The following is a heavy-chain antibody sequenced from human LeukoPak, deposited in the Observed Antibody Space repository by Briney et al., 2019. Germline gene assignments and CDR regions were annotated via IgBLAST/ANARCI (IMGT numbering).Heavy chain of an antibody. CDR2: IKHDGSDK. J-gene: IGHJ4*01. Sequence: PGGSLRLSCGASGFIFSDYWMTWVRQAPGKGLEWVANIKHDGSDKYYLDSAKGRFTISRDNAKNSLYLQMNSLRDEDTAAYYCARNDYFRFDYWGHGTLVTVSS. CDR1: GFIFSDYW. V-gene: IGHV3-7*01. CDR3: ARNDYFRFDY. D-gene: IGHD3-16*01.